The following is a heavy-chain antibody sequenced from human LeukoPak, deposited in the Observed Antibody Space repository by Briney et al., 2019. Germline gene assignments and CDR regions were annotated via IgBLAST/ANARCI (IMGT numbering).Heavy chain of an antibody. CDR1: GYSISSGYY. V-gene: IGHV4-38-2*02. J-gene: IGHJ4*02. CDR3: ARVRLWFGDHLDDY. Sequence: SETLSLTCTVSGYSISSGYYWGWIRQPPGKGLEWIGSIYHGGSTYYNPSLKSRITTSVDTSKNQFSLKLTSVTAADTAVYYCARVRLWFGDHLDDYWGQGTLVTVSS. CDR2: IYHGGST. D-gene: IGHD3-10*01.